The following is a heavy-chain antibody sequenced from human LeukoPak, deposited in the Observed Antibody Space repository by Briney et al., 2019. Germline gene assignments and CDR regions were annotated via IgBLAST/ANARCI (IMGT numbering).Heavy chain of an antibody. CDR2: ISYDGSNK. J-gene: IGHJ6*02. V-gene: IGHV3-30*19. Sequence: GGSLRLSCTASGFNFSNYGIHWVRQAPGKGLEWVAVISYDGSNKYYADSVKGRFTISRDNSKNTLYLQMNSLRAEDTAVYYCARGTPSSSGWLYYGMDVWGQGTTVTVSS. CDR1: GFNFSNYG. CDR3: ARGTPSSSGWLYYGMDV. D-gene: IGHD6-19*01.